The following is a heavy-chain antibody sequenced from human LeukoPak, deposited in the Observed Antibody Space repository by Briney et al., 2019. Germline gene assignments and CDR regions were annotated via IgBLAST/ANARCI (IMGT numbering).Heavy chain of an antibody. CDR3: AKGLDGSYYTFFDY. CDR1: GFTFSSYA. J-gene: IGHJ4*02. CDR2: ISGSGGST. Sequence: PGGSLRLSCAASGFTFSSYAMSWVRQAPGKGLEWVSAISGSGGSTYYADSVKGRFTISRDNSENTLYLQMNSLRAEDTAVYYCAKGLDGSYYTFFDYWGQGTLVTVSS. D-gene: IGHD1-26*01. V-gene: IGHV3-23*01.